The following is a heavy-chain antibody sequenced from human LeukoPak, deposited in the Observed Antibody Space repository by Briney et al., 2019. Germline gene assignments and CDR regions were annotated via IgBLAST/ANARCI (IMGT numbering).Heavy chain of an antibody. CDR1: GGSISGSSYF. Sequence: PSEALSLTCTISGGSISGSSYFWGWIRQPPGKGLEWIGSIYYSGSTNYNPSLKSRVTISVDTSKNQFSLKLSSVTAADTAVYYCARVGGYSYGYNWFDPWGQGTLVTVSS. V-gene: IGHV4-39*07. D-gene: IGHD5-18*01. J-gene: IGHJ5*02. CDR2: IYYSGST. CDR3: ARVGGYSYGYNWFDP.